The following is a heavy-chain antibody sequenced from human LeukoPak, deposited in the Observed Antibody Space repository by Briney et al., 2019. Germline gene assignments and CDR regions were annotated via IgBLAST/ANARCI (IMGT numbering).Heavy chain of an antibody. D-gene: IGHD3-22*01. Sequence: SQTLSLTCTVSGGSISSGGYYWSWIRQPPGKGLEWIVYIYYSGSTYYNPSLKSRVAMSVDTSKNQFSLKLSSVTVADTAVYYCAREDFYYFDSSGYYLYWGQGTLATVSS. CDR3: AREDFYYFDSSGYYLY. CDR2: IYYSGST. V-gene: IGHV4-30-4*01. J-gene: IGHJ4*02. CDR1: GGSISSGGYY.